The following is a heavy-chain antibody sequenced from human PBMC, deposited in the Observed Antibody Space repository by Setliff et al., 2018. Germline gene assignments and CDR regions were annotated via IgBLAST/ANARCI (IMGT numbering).Heavy chain of an antibody. CDR1: GGSFSGYY. CDR2: INHSGST. V-gene: IGHV4-34*01. Sequence: PSETLSLTCAVYGGSFSGYYWSWIRQPPGKGLEWIGEINHSGSTNYNPSLKSRVTISVDTSKNQFSLKLSSVTAADTAVYYCASVLRYFDYWGQGTLVTVSS. J-gene: IGHJ4*02. D-gene: IGHD3-9*01. CDR3: ASVLRYFDY.